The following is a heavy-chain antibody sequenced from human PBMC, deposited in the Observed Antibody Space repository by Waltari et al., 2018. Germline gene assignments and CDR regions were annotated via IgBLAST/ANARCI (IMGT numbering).Heavy chain of an antibody. CDR1: AGSISSTTDS. CDR2: IHHTGSI. J-gene: IGHJ4*02. CDR3: ARDRMLYYDSSTDY. D-gene: IGHD3-22*01. V-gene: IGHV4-39*02. Sequence: QLQLQESGPGLLRPSETLSLTCTAAAGSISSTTDSWGWIRQPPGKGLEWIGSIHHTGSIYYNPSLRTRVTISADTSRQHLSLKLRSVTAADTALYYCARDRMLYYDSSTDYWGQGTLVTVSS.